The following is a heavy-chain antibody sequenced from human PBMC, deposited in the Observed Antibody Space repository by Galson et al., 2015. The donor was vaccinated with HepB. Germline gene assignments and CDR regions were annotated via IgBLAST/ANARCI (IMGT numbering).Heavy chain of an antibody. J-gene: IGHJ4*02. CDR3: AGSGSSWYXPN. CDR1: GFTFSDYY. V-gene: IGHV3-11*03. CDR2: ISRRSSYT. Sequence: SLRLSCAASGFTFSDYYMSWTPQAPGRGLEWGXYISRRSSYTNYADSVKGRFPIXRDNAKNSLYLQMNSLRAEDTAVYYCAGSGSSWYXPNWGXGTLVXVSS. D-gene: IGHD6-13*01.